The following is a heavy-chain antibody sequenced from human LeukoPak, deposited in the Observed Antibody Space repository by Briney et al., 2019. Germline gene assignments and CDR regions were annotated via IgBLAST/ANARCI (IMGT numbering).Heavy chain of an antibody. CDR1: GFTFSSSTFGSYT. CDR2: ISSTGTYI. Sequence: GGSLRLSCATSGFTFSSSTFGSYTMNWVRQAPGKGLEWVSSISSTGTYIYYTDSVKGRFTISRDIANSLLYLQMNSLRADDTAVYYCARDGSSSWYGDPFDYWGQGTLVTVSS. CDR3: ARDGSSSWYGDPFDY. V-gene: IGHV3-21*01. J-gene: IGHJ4*02. D-gene: IGHD6-13*01.